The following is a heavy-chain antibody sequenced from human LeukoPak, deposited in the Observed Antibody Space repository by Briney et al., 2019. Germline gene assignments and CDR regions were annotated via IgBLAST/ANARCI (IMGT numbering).Heavy chain of an antibody. Sequence: GGSLRLSCAASGFTFSSYWMSWVRQAPGKGLEWVANIKQDGSEKYYVDSVKGRFTISRDNAKNSLYLQMNSLRAEDTAVYYCLSGYSPDAFDIWGQGTMVTVPS. V-gene: IGHV3-7*01. CDR1: GFTFSSYW. J-gene: IGHJ3*02. CDR2: IKQDGSEK. D-gene: IGHD5-12*01. CDR3: LSGYSPDAFDI.